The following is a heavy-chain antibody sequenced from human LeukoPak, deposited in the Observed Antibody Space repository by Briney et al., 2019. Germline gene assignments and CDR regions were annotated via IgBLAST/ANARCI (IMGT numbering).Heavy chain of an antibody. V-gene: IGHV4-39*07. CDR1: GGSISSSSYF. Sequence: PSETLSLTCTVSGGSISSSSYFWGWIRQPPGKGLEWIASIYYSGSTYYNPSLKNRVTISVDTSKNQFSLKLSSVTAADTAVYYCARGYGSGSYPPDYWGQGTLVTVSS. D-gene: IGHD3-10*01. J-gene: IGHJ4*02. CDR2: IYYSGST. CDR3: ARGYGSGSYPPDY.